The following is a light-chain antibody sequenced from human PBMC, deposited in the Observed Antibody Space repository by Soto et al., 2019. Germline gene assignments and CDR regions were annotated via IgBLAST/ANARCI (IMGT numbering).Light chain of an antibody. CDR2: GAS. CDR1: QSVRSNY. J-gene: IGKJ5*01. Sequence: EIVLTQSPGTLSLSPGERATLSCRAIQSVRSNYLAWYQQKPGQAPRLLIYGASSRATGIPDRFSGSGSGTDFTLTISSLQSEDFAVYYCQQYNNGPPLTFGQGTRLEIK. V-gene: IGKV3-20*01. CDR3: QQYNNGPPLT.